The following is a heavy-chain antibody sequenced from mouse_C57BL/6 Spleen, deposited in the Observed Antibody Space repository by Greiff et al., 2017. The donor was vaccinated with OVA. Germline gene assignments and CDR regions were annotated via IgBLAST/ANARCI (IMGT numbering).Heavy chain of an antibody. CDR2: ISDGGSYT. D-gene: IGHD1-1*01. V-gene: IGHV5-4*01. CDR1: GFTFSSYA. CDR3: ARDYYGSSYEYFDV. Sequence: EVKVEESGGGLVKPGGSLKLSCAASGFTFSSYAMSWVRQTPEKRLEWVATISDGGSYTYYPDNVKGRFTISRDNAKNNLYLQMSHLKSEDTAMYYCARDYYGSSYEYFDVWGTGTTVTVSS. J-gene: IGHJ1*03.